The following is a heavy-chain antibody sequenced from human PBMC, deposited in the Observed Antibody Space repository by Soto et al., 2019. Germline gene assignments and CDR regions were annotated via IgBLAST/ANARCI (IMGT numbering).Heavy chain of an antibody. CDR1: GYTFTTYA. V-gene: IGHV1-3*01. CDR2: INAGNGNT. J-gene: IGHJ3*02. Sequence: GASVKVSCKASGYTFTTYAMHWVRQAPGQRLEWMGWINAGNGNTKYSQKFQGRVTITRDTSASTAYMELSSLRSEDTAVYYCARGARATDAFDIWGQGTMVTVSS. CDR3: ARGARATDAFDI.